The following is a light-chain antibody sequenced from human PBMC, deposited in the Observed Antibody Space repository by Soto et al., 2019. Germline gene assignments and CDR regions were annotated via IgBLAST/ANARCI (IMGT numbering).Light chain of an antibody. V-gene: IGLV2-14*01. CDR3: SSYTSSGTPYD. CDR2: DVT. Sequence: QSALTQPASVSGSPGQSITISCTGTSSDVGGYNYVSWYQQHPVKAPKLMIYDVTNRPSGVSDRFSGSKSGNTASLTISGLQAEDEADYYCSSYTSSGTPYDFGTGTKVTVL. J-gene: IGLJ1*01. CDR1: SSDVGGYNY.